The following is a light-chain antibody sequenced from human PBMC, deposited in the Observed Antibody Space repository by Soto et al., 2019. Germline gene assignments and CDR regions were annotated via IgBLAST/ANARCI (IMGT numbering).Light chain of an antibody. CDR2: GAS. J-gene: IGKJ5*01. CDR3: HPHKNRRP. V-gene: IGKV3-15*01. Sequence: EIVLTQSPSTLYLSPGARATLSCRASQSVSSKYLGWYQQKPGQAPRLLLYGASTRATGIPGRFSGSGFGTEITLTISGVQSDGFGGYYCHPHKNRRPFGQGTRLAIK. CDR1: QSVSSKY.